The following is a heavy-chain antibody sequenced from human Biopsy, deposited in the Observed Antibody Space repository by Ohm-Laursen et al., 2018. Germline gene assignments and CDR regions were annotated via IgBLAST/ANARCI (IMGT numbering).Heavy chain of an antibody. CDR2: INHRGST. J-gene: IGHJ6*02. CDR3: ARAVDYYDPYYYYGLDV. Sequence: TLSLTWEVYGKTFSGYYWSWIRQPPGKGLEWIGEINHRGSTNYNPSLKSRVTISVDTSKNQFSLKLRSVTAADTAVYYCARAVDYYDPYYYYGLDVWGQGTTVTVSS. CDR1: GKTFSGYY. V-gene: IGHV4-34*01. D-gene: IGHD3-16*01.